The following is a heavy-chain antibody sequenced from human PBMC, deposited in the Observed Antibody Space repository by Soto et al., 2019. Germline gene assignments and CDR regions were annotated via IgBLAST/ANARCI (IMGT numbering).Heavy chain of an antibody. CDR2: MNPNSGNT. D-gene: IGHD3-22*01. CDR3: ASTAGDSSGYYYGYYYYGMDV. CDR1: GYTFTSYD. V-gene: IGHV1-8*01. J-gene: IGHJ6*02. Sequence: VASVKVSCKASGYTFTSYDINWVRQATGQGLEWMGWMNPNSGNTGYAQKFQGRVTMTRNTSISTAYMELSSLRSEDTAVYYCASTAGDSSGYYYGYYYYGMDVWGQGTTVTVSS.